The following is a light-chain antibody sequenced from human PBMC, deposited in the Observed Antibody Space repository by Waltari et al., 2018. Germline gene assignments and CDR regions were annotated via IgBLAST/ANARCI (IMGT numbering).Light chain of an antibody. CDR3: AAWDDSLNGAP. V-gene: IGLV1-44*01. CDR1: SSNIGSNT. CDR2: SNN. J-gene: IGLJ1*01. Sequence: QSVLTQPPSASGTPGQRVTISCSGSSSNIGSNTVNWYQQLPGTAPKLLIYSNNQRPSGVPDRFSGSKSGTSASLAISGLQSEDEADYYCAAWDDSLNGAPVGTGTKVTVL.